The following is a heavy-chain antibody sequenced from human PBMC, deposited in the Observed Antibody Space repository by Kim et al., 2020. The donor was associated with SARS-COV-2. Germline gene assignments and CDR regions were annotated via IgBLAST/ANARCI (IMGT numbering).Heavy chain of an antibody. V-gene: IGHV3-74*01. J-gene: IGHJ4*02. CDR3: ARDFHARTFPY. CDR2: T. Sequence: TVYADSVEGRFTISRDNAKHTLFLQMNSLRVEDTGVYYCARDFHARTFPYWGQGTLVTVSS. D-gene: IGHD1-7*01.